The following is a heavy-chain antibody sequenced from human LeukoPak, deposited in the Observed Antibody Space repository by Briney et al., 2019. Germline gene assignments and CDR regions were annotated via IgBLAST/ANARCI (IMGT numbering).Heavy chain of an antibody. CDR3: ARDRGGYGGMDV. V-gene: IGHV4-30-4*01. J-gene: IGHJ6*02. Sequence: ASETLSLTCTVSGGSISSGDYYWSWIRQPPGKGLEWIGYIYYSGSTYYNPSLKSRVTISVDTSKNQFSLKLSSVTAADTAVYYCARDRGGYGGMDVWGQGTTVTVSS. CDR2: IYYSGST. CDR1: GGSISSGDYY. D-gene: IGHD3-10*01.